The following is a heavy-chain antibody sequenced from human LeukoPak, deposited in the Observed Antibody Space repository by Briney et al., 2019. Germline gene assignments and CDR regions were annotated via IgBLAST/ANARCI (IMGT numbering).Heavy chain of an antibody. D-gene: IGHD1-26*01. CDR3: ARGASWELPDY. V-gene: IGHV1-8*02. CDR1: GYTFSSYD. CDR2: MDPNSANT. Sequence: ASVTVSCKASGYTFSSYDINWVRQATGQGLEWMGWMDPNSANTGYAQKFQGRVTMTRNTSISTAYMELSGLRSEDTAVYYCARGASWELPDYWGQGTLVTVSS. J-gene: IGHJ4*02.